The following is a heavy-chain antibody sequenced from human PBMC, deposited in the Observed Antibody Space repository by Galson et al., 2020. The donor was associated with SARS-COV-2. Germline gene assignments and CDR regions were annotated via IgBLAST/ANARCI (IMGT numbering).Heavy chain of an antibody. Sequence: TGGSLRLSCAASGFTVSRNYMSWVRQAPGKGLEWVSVIYSGGRTYYTDSVKGRFTISRDNSKNTLYLQMNSLRAEDTAVYYCARDQVPGAAASVAWGQGTLVIVSS. J-gene: IGHJ4*02. CDR3: ARDQVPGAAASVA. CDR1: GFTVSRNY. D-gene: IGHD6-13*01. V-gene: IGHV3-66*01. CDR2: IYSGGRT.